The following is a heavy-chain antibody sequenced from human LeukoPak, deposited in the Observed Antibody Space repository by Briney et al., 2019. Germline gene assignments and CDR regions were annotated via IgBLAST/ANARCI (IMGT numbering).Heavy chain of an antibody. CDR3: ARRAPGSYIITTCQEPYYYYYSMDV. D-gene: IGHD2-2*01. CDR2: IKQDGSET. V-gene: IGHV3-7*03. CDR1: VPRLLTPW. J-gene: IGHJ6*03. Sequence: PGGSLRPAFPPPVPRLLTPWGAAGRQAPGKGLEWVANIKQDGSETYYVASLKGRFTVSRDNAKNSVYLQMNNLRAEDTGVCYCARRAPGSYIITTCQEPYYYYYSMDVWGKGTTVTVSS.